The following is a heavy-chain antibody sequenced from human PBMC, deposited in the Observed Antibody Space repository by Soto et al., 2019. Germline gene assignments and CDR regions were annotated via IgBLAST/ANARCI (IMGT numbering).Heavy chain of an antibody. D-gene: IGHD3-9*01. Sequence: SETLSLTCTVSGGSISSGGYYWSWIRQHPGKGLEWIGYIYYSGSTYYNPSLKSRVTISVDTSKNQFSLKLSSVTAADTAVFYCARGGDILTGYSDVLYYFDYWGQGTLVTVSS. CDR3: ARGGDILTGYSDVLYYFDY. V-gene: IGHV4-31*03. CDR2: IYYSGST. CDR1: GGSISSGGYY. J-gene: IGHJ4*02.